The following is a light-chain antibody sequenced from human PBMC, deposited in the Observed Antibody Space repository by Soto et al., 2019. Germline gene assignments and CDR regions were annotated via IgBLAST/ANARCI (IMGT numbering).Light chain of an antibody. Sequence: NFMLTQPHSVSESPGKTVVISCTRSSGSIASNYVQWFQQRPGSSPTTVIYEFNQRPSGVPDRFSGSIDSSSNSASLTISGLKAEDEADYYWQSYANTKRFFGGGTKLTVL. CDR2: EFN. CDR1: SGSIASNY. J-gene: IGLJ2*01. V-gene: IGLV6-57*01. CDR3: QSYANTKRF.